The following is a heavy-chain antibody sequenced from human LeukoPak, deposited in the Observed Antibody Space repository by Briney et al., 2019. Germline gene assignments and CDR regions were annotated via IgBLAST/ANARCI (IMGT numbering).Heavy chain of an antibody. Sequence: SETLSLTCTVSGDSISSGGYFWTWIRQHPGKGLEWIGYIAYSGSTHYNPSLKSRVIISVDTSKKRISLSLSSVTAADTAVYYCAREGGRHNEAFDLWGQGTMVTVSS. CDR2: IAYSGST. V-gene: IGHV4-31*03. CDR1: GDSISSGGYF. CDR3: AREGGRHNEAFDL. D-gene: IGHD3-16*01. J-gene: IGHJ3*01.